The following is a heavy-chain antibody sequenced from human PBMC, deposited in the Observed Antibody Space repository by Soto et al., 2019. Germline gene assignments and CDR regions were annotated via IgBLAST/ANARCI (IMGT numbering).Heavy chain of an antibody. CDR3: AKLYFYGSGMMDY. D-gene: IGHD3-10*01. CDR1: GFTFSSYA. V-gene: IGHV3-23*01. CDR2: ISGSGANT. Sequence: EVQLLESGGCFVQPGGSLRLSCATSGFTFSSYAMSWVRQAPGKELVWVSGISGSGANTYYADFVKGRFTISRDNSKKTLYLHLSSLRADDTAVYYCAKLYFYGSGMMDYWGQGTLVTASS. J-gene: IGHJ4*02.